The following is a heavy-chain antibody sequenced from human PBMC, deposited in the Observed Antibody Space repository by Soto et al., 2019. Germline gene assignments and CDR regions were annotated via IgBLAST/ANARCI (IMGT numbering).Heavy chain of an antibody. Sequence: EVKLLESGGGLAQPGGSLRLSCVGSGFTFDSYAISWVRQAPGERLQWIAAISGSADGTDYAHSVRGRFTISRDNAKKTVHLQMDSLRVEDTAVYFCAKDTVGGYSFWSGYYSDGLVVWGQGTLVTVS. CDR2: ISGSADGT. V-gene: IGHV3-23*01. D-gene: IGHD3-3*01. CDR3: AKDTVGGYSFWSGYYSDGLVV. CDR1: GFTFDSYA. J-gene: IGHJ3*01.